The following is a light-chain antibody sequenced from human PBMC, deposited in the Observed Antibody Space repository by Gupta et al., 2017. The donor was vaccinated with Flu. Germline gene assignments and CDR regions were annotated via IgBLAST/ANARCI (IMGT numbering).Light chain of an antibody. CDR1: QSVSSY. Sequence: EIVLTQSPATLSLSPGERATLSCRASQSVSSYLAWYQQKPGQAPRLLIDDASNRATGIPARFRGSGSGTDFTLTISSLETEDFAVYYCQQRSNGQPYSFGQGTKLEIK. V-gene: IGKV3-11*01. CDR2: DAS. J-gene: IGKJ2*03. CDR3: QQRSNGQPYS.